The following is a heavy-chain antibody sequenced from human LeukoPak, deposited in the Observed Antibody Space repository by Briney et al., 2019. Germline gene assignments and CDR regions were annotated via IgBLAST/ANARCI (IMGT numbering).Heavy chain of an antibody. J-gene: IGHJ3*02. D-gene: IGHD4-23*01. CDR1: GDSVSSNSVA. V-gene: IGHV6-1*01. Sequence: PSQTLSLTCVISGDSVSSNSVAWNWIRQSPSRGLEWLGRAYSRSRGGRDYGIPVRGRINIDTDTSRNQFSLHLSSVTPEDTAVYYCARGINSAFDIWGQGTMVTVSS. CDR2: AYSRSRGGR. CDR3: ARGINSAFDI.